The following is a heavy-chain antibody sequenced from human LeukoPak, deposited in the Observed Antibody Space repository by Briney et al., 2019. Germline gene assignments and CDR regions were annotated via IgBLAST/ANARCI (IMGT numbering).Heavy chain of an antibody. V-gene: IGHV1-2*02. J-gene: IGHJ3*02. CDR3: AREDGEYDAFDI. Sequence: ASVKVSCKASGYTFTGYYMHWVRQAPGQGLEWMGWINPNSGGTNYAQKLHGRVTMTRDTSISTAYMELSRLRSDDTAVYYCAREDGEYDAFDIWGQGTMVTVSS. CDR1: GYTFTGYY. D-gene: IGHD2/OR15-2a*01. CDR2: INPNSGGT.